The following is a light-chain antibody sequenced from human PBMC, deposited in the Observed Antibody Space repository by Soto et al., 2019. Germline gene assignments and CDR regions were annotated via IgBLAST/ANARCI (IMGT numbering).Light chain of an antibody. J-gene: IGKJ4*01. CDR2: DAS. V-gene: IGKV1-33*01. CDR3: QQSYSNLLT. Sequence: DIQMTQSPSSLSASVGDRVATSGQASQNINNYLNWYQQKPGRAPKILIYDASNLEAGVPSRFRGSGSGTDFTSTISRLQPEDFATYYCQQSYSNLLTFGGGTKVDIK. CDR1: QNINNY.